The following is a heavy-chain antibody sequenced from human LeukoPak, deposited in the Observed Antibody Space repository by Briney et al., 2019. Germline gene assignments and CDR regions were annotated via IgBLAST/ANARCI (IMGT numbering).Heavy chain of an antibody. Sequence: GGSLRLSCAASGFSFSNYAMTWVRQTPGKGLEWVSTISGSGGNTFSADSVKGRFTISRDNSKNTLFLQMNSLRAEDTAVYYCVKNIRQVGNYYYYMDVWGKGTTVTVSS. D-gene: IGHD2/OR15-2a*01. V-gene: IGHV3-23*01. CDR2: ISGSGGNT. CDR3: VKNIRQVGNYYYYMDV. J-gene: IGHJ6*03. CDR1: GFSFSNYA.